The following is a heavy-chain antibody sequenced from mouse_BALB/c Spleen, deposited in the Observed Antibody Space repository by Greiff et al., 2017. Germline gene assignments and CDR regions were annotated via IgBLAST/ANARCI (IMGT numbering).Heavy chain of an antibody. Sequence: VQGVESGPGLVAPSQSLSITCTVSGFSLTSYGVHWVRQPPGKGLEWLGVIWAGGSTNYNSALMSRLSISKDNSKSQVFLKMNSLQTDDTAMYYCARVYYGSSYNYAMDYWGQGTSVTVSS. CDR3: ARVYYGSSYNYAMDY. D-gene: IGHD1-1*01. J-gene: IGHJ4*01. CDR2: IWAGGST. CDR1: GFSLTSYG. V-gene: IGHV2-9*02.